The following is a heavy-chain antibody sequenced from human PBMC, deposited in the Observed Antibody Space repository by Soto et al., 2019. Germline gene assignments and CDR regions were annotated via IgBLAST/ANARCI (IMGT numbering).Heavy chain of an antibody. Sequence: SETLSLTCTVSGGSISSHYWSWVRQAPGKGLEWIGHIYYRGGTSYNPSLRSRSTISVDTSNNQFSLKLNSVTTADTAVYYCARDGREASGMDVWGQGTKVTVSS. CDR1: GGSISSHY. D-gene: IGHD1-26*01. CDR3: ARDGREASGMDV. V-gene: IGHV4-59*11. CDR2: IYYRGGT. J-gene: IGHJ6*02.